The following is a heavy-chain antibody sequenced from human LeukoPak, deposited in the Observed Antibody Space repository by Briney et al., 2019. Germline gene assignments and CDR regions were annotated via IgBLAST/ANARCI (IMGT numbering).Heavy chain of an antibody. D-gene: IGHD2-8*01. CDR3: ARVGRYRDIVLVVYATKTGQFDY. V-gene: IGHV4-34*01. J-gene: IGHJ4*02. CDR1: GGSFSGYY. Sequence: PSETLSLTCAVYGGSFSGYYWSWIRQPPGKGLEWIGEINHSGSTNYNPSLKSRVTISVDTSKNQFSLKLSSVTAADTAVYYCARVGRYRDIVLVVYATKTGQFDYWGQGTLVTVSS. CDR2: INHSGST.